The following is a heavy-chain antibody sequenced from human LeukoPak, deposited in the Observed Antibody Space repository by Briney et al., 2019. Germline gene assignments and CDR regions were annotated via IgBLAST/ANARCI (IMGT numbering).Heavy chain of an antibody. J-gene: IGHJ4*02. CDR1: GFTFSSYA. D-gene: IGHD6-6*01. V-gene: IGHV3-23*01. Sequence: GGSLRLSCAASGFTFSSYAMSWVRQAPGKGLEWVSAISGSGGSTYYADSVKGRFTISRDNSKNTLYLQMNSLRAEDTALYHCARIRGIAARPAPYDYWGQGTLVTVSS. CDR3: ARIRGIAARPAPYDY. CDR2: ISGSGGST.